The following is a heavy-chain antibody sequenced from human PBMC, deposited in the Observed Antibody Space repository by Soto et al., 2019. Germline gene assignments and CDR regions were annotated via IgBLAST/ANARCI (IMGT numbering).Heavy chain of an antibody. CDR3: AREPVPYYYYGMDV. CDR2: IWYDGSNK. CDR1: GFTFSSYG. J-gene: IGHJ6*02. V-gene: IGHV3-33*01. Sequence: QVQLVESGGGVVQPGRSLRLSCAASGFTFSSYGMHWVRQAPGKGLEWVAVIWYDGSNKYYADSVKGRFTSSRDNSKNTLYLQMNSLRAEDTAVYYCAREPVPYYYYGMDVWGQGTTVTVSS. D-gene: IGHD2-2*01.